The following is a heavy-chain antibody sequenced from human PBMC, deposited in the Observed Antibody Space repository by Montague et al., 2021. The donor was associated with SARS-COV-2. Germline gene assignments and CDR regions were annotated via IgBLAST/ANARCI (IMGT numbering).Heavy chain of an antibody. J-gene: IGHJ6*02. CDR2: IFYTGST. Sequence: ETLSLTCTVSGDSIHTYYWNWIRQPPGKGLEWLGSIFYTGSTSYNPSLKSRVTISLDTSKNQFFLKVTSVTAADTAVYYCARQAAGSYFYYGVDVWGQGTTVTVSS. CDR1: GDSIHTYY. V-gene: IGHV4-59*12. D-gene: IGHD6-13*01. CDR3: ARQAAGSYFYYGVDV.